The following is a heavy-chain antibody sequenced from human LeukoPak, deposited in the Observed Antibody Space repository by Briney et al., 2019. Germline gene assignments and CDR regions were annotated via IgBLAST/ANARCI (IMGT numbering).Heavy chain of an antibody. CDR2: MYYSGST. V-gene: IGHV4-61*01. J-gene: IGHJ4*02. CDR3: ARGRAAAGTPVDY. D-gene: IGHD6-13*01. CDR1: GGSVSSDNYY. Sequence: SETLSLTCTVSGGSVSSDNYYWSWIRQPPGKGLEWIGYMYYSGSTDYNPSLKSRATISVDTSKNQFSLKLRSVTAADTAVYCCARGRAAAGTPVDYWGQGILVTVSS.